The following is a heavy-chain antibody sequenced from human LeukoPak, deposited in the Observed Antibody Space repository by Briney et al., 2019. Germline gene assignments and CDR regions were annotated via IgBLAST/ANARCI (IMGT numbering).Heavy chain of an antibody. CDR1: GYSFTTYW. CDR2: IYPGDSDT. Sequence: GESLEISCKGSGYSFTTYWIGWVRQMPGKGLEWMGIIYPGDSDTRYSPSLQGQVTISVDKSITTAYLQWSSLKASDSAMYYCAREGTTGGCYDYWGQGTLVTVSS. V-gene: IGHV5-51*01. J-gene: IGHJ4*02. D-gene: IGHD1-7*01. CDR3: AREGTTGGCYDY.